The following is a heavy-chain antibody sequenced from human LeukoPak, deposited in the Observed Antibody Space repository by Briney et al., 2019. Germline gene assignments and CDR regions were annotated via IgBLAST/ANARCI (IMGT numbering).Heavy chain of an antibody. CDR3: ARALYSSGWLLYGMDV. Sequence: SEALSLTCAVSGGSISSGGYSWSWLRQPPGKGLEWLGYIYHSGSTYYNPSLKSRVTISVDRSKNQFSLKLSSVTAADTAVYYCARALYSSGWLLYGMDVWGKGTTVTVSS. CDR1: GGSISSGGYS. V-gene: IGHV4-30-2*01. J-gene: IGHJ6*04. D-gene: IGHD6-19*01. CDR2: IYHSGST.